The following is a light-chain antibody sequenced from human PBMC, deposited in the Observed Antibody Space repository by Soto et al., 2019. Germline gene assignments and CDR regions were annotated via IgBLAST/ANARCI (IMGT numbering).Light chain of an antibody. J-gene: IGLJ2*01. CDR3: SSYTSSSTLVV. Sequence: QSALTQPASVSGSPGQSITISCTGTSSDVGGYNYVSWYQQHPGKAPKLMIYDVSNRPLGVSNRFSGSESGNTASLTISGLQAEDEADYYCSSYTSSSTLVVFGGGTKLTVL. CDR2: DVS. V-gene: IGLV2-14*01. CDR1: SSDVGGYNY.